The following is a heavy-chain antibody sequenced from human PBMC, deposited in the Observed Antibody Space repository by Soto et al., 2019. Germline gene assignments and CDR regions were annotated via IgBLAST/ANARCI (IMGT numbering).Heavy chain of an antibody. J-gene: IGHJ4*02. CDR3: ATDKLGYCSDGRCYRPGYFEN. Sequence: PGGSLRLSCAASGFTFNIYSMNWVRQAPGKGLEWVSYISGSSSTTYYADSVKGRFTISRDNAKNSLYLQMNSLRAEDTAVYYCATDKLGYCSDGRCYRPGYFENWGQGTPVTAPQ. CDR2: ISGSSSTT. CDR1: GFTFNIYS. D-gene: IGHD2-15*01. V-gene: IGHV3-48*01.